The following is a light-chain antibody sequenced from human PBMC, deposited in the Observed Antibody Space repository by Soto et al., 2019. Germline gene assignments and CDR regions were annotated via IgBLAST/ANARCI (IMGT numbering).Light chain of an antibody. Sequence: EIMMTQSPATLSVSPGERATLSCWASQSVSSNLAWYQQRPGQAPRLLIYGASTRAAGIPARFSGSGSGTDFTLTINSLQSEDFAVYYCQPYNNWPLTFGGGTKVEIK. V-gene: IGKV3-15*01. CDR2: GAS. CDR1: QSVSSN. CDR3: QPYNNWPLT. J-gene: IGKJ4*01.